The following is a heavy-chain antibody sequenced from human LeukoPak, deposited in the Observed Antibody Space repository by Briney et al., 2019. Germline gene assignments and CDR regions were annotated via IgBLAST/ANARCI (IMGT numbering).Heavy chain of an antibody. D-gene: IGHD2-15*01. CDR1: GYTFTSYG. Sequence: ASVKVSCKASGYTFTSYGISWVRQAPGQGLEWMGWISAYNGNTDYAQKLQGRVTMTTDTSTSTAYMELRSLRSDDTAVYHCARDVGYCSGGSCYPTEYFQHWGQGTLVTVSS. CDR2: ISAYNGNT. J-gene: IGHJ1*01. V-gene: IGHV1-18*01. CDR3: ARDVGYCSGGSCYPTEYFQH.